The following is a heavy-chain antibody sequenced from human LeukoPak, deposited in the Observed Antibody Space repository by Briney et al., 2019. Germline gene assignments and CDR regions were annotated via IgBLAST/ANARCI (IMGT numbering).Heavy chain of an antibody. Sequence: SETLSLTCTVSGVSISYYYWSWIRQPPGKGLEWIGHILYSGSTNYNPSLKSRVTISVDTSKNQFSLSLSSVTAADTAVYYCARSADFGVIINWLDPWGPGTLVTDSS. CDR1: GVSISYYY. CDR3: ARSADFGVIINWLDP. V-gene: IGHV4-59*01. CDR2: ILYSGST. D-gene: IGHD3-3*01. J-gene: IGHJ5*02.